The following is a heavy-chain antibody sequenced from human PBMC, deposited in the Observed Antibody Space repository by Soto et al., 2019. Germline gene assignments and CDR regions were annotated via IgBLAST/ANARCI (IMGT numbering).Heavy chain of an antibody. CDR3: ARDPAAPVDRHNFDY. CDR2: IYHSGGG. CDR1: GVSVISGGHY. Sequence: SETLSLTCSVSGVSVISGGHYWNWIRQFPGKGLEWIGYIYHSGGGYYNPSLKSRASMSVHTSKNVFSLRLASVTAADTAVYFCARDPAAPVDRHNFDYWCQGALVTVCS. J-gene: IGHJ4*02. V-gene: IGHV4-31*03.